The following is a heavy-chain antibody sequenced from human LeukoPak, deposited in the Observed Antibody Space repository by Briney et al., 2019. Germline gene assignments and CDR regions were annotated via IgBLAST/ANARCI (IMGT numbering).Heavy chain of an antibody. J-gene: IGHJ3*02. D-gene: IGHD3-10*01. CDR2: IYYSGST. Sequence: SETLSLTCTVSGGSIINYYWSWIRQPPGKGPEWIGYIYYSGSTNYNPSLKSRVTISVDTSKNQFSLKLSSVTAADTAVYYCARESRTAITMVRGVMSAFDIWGQGTMVTVSS. V-gene: IGHV4-59*01. CDR3: ARESRTAITMVRGVMSAFDI. CDR1: GGSIINYY.